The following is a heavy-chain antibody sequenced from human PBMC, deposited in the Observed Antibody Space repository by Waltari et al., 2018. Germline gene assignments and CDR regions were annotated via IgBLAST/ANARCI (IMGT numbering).Heavy chain of an antibody. Sequence: QVQLVESGVGLVPPGRSLSRSCAASGFTFSGYGLHWVRQPPGKGLEWVAVIWYDGSNKYYADSVKGRFTISRDNSKNTLYLQMNSLRAEDTAVYYCAREEVSRGSSPNDLWGRGTLVTVSS. CDR2: IWYDGSNK. J-gene: IGHJ2*01. V-gene: IGHV3-33*01. D-gene: IGHD1-26*01. CDR3: AREEVSRGSSPNDL. CDR1: GFTFSGYG.